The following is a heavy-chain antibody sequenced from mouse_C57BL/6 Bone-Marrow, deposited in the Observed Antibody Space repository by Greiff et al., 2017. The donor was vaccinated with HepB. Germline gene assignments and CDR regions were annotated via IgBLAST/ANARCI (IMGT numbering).Heavy chain of an antibody. CDR2: ISSGGSYT. CDR3: ARHPTIYYYAMDY. CDR1: GFTFSSYG. V-gene: IGHV5-6*01. J-gene: IGHJ4*01. D-gene: IGHD2-10*01. Sequence: VQLQQSGGDLVKPGGSLKLSCAASGFTFSSYGMSWVRQTPDKRLEWVATISSGGSYTYYPDSVKGRFTISRDNAKNTLYLQMSSLKSEDTAMYYCARHPTIYYYAMDYWGQGTSVTVSS.